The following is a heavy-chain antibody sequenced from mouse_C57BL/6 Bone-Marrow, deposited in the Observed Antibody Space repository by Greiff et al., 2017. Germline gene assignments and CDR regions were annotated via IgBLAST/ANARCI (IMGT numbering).Heavy chain of an antibody. J-gene: IGHJ4*01. CDR3: TRGSYGYDVPYAMDY. V-gene: IGHV5-9-1*02. Sequence: EVLLVESGEGLVKPGGSLKLSCAASGFTFSSYAMSWVRQTPEKRLEWVAYISSGGDYIYYAETVKGRFTISRDNASNTLYLQMSSLKSEDTAMCYCTRGSYGYDVPYAMDYWGQGTSVTVSS. D-gene: IGHD2-2*01. CDR1: GFTFSSYA. CDR2: ISSGGDYI.